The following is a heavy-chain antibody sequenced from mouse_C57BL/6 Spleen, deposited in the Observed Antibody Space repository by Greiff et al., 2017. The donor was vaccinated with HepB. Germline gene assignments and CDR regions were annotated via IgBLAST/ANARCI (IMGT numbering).Heavy chain of an antibody. J-gene: IGHJ4*01. D-gene: IGHD2-1*01. CDR1: GYAFSSSW. CDR2: IYPGDGDT. V-gene: IGHV1-82*01. CDR3: ATDLYYYAMDY. Sequence: VKLMESGPELVKPGASVKISCKASGYAFSSSWMNWVKQRPGKGLEWIGRIYPGDGDTNYNGKFKGKATLTADKSSSTAYMQLSSLTSEDSAVYFCATDLYYYAMDYWGQGTSVTVSS.